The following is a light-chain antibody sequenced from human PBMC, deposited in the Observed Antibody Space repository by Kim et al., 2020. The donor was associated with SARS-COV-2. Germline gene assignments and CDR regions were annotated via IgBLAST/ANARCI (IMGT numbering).Light chain of an antibody. CDR2: QNT. Sequence: SYELTQPPSVSVSPGQPASITGLGEKWGEKYAAGNRKKQGQSPVRVIYQNTKRPSGILGRFSGSNSGNTATLTFSGTRAWDEANYYCKSWTGITVLFGGG. J-gene: IGLJ2*01. V-gene: IGLV3-1*01. CDR3: KSWTGITVL. CDR1: KWGEKY.